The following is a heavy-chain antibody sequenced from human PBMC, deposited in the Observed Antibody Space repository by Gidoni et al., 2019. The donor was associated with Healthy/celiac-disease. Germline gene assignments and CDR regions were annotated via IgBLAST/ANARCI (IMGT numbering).Heavy chain of an antibody. CDR1: GGSISRYY. D-gene: IGHD3-16*02. V-gene: IGHV4-59*08. Sequence: VQLQEAGPGRVRPSETLSVTCPVSGGSISRYYWRCITQPPGTGLAWIVCIYYIGSTNYTPPLKSRVTISVDMSKNQFSLKLSSVTAADTAVYYFARGAYDYVWGSYRYTGYFDYWGQGTLVTVSS. J-gene: IGHJ4*02. CDR3: ARGAYDYVWGSYRYTGYFDY. CDR2: IYYIGST.